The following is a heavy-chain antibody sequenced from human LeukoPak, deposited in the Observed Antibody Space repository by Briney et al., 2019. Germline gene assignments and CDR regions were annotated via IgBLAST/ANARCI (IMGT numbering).Heavy chain of an antibody. CDR3: ARGSSSWYLTLDY. CDR2: IWYDGSNK. J-gene: IGHJ4*02. CDR1: GFTFSSYS. V-gene: IGHV3-33*08. Sequence: GGSLRLSCAASGFTFSSYSMNWVRQAPGKGLEWVAVIWYDGSNKYYADSVKGRFTISRDNSKDTLYLQMNSLRAEDTAVYYCARGSSSWYLTLDYWGQGTLVTVSS. D-gene: IGHD6-13*01.